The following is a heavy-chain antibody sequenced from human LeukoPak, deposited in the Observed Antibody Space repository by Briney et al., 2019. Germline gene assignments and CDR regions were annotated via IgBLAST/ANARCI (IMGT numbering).Heavy chain of an antibody. D-gene: IGHD1-26*01. CDR3: ARDLSGSYYSIGY. V-gene: IGHV4-59*01. CDR2: IYYTGYT. Sequence: PSETLSLTCTVSGGSISSYYWSWIRQPPGKGLEWIGYIYYTGYTNYNPSLKSRVTISVDTSKNQFSLKLSSVTAADTAVYYCARDLSGSYYSIGYWGQGTLVTVSS. CDR1: GGSISSYY. J-gene: IGHJ4*02.